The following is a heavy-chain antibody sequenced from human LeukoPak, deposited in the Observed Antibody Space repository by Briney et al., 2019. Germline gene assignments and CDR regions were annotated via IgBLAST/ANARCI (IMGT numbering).Heavy chain of an antibody. D-gene: IGHD6-13*01. V-gene: IGHV1-69*05. Sequence: SVKVSCKASGGTFSSYAISWVRQAPGQGLEWMGGIIPIFGTANYAQKFQGRVTITTDESTSTAYMELSSLRSEDTAVYYCARVVRLRQQPGSAYKFDPWGQGTLVTVSS. CDR1: GGTFSSYA. CDR3: ARVVRLRQQPGSAYKFDP. CDR2: IIPIFGTA. J-gene: IGHJ5*02.